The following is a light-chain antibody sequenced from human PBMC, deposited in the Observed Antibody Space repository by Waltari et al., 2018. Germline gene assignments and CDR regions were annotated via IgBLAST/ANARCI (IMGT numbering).Light chain of an antibody. V-gene: IGKV3-20*01. Sequence: ELVLTQSHGTLSLSPGDRATLSFRASPSVSSSYLAWYQPKPGHAPRLRIYGASSRATGIPDRFSGSGSGTDFTLTISRLEPEDFAVYYCQQYGSSPRTFGQGTKVEIK. CDR1: PSVSSSY. CDR3: QQYGSSPRT. CDR2: GAS. J-gene: IGKJ1*01.